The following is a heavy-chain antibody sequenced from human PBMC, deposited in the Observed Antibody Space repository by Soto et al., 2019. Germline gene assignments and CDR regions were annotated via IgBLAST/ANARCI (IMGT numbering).Heavy chain of an antibody. J-gene: IGHJ4*02. Sequence: QVQLQESGPGLVKPSGTLSLTCAVSGGSFTSNNWWTWVRQPPGQGLEWIGEIYRTGSTNSNPSLKSRVTISLDKSENQFSLKVTSLPAADTAVYYCASRDPGTSVDYWGQGTLVTVSS. V-gene: IGHV4-4*02. CDR1: GGSFTSNNW. CDR3: ASRDPGTSVDY. D-gene: IGHD1-7*01. CDR2: IYRTGST.